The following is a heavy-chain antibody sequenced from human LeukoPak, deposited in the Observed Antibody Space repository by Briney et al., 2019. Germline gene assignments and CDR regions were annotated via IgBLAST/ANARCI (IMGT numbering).Heavy chain of an antibody. Sequence: PGGSLRLSCAASGFTFSSYSMNWVRQAPGKGLEWVSSISSSSSYIYYADSRKGRFTISRDNAENSLYLQMNSVRAEDTAVYYCARFLASWDYWGQGTLVTVSS. CDR1: GFTFSSYS. D-gene: IGHD3-3*02. CDR2: ISSSSSYI. CDR3: ARFLASWDY. J-gene: IGHJ4*02. V-gene: IGHV3-21*01.